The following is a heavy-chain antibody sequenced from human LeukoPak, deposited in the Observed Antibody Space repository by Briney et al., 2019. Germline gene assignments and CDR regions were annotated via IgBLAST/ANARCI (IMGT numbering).Heavy chain of an antibody. CDR3: AKSVMITFGGVIGAFDI. CDR2: ISGSGCST. CDR1: GFTFSSYA. J-gene: IGHJ3*02. Sequence: GGSLRLSCAASGFTFSSYAMSWVRQAPGKGLEWVSAISGSGCSTYYADSVKGRFTISRDNAKNTLYLQMNSLRAEDTAVYYCAKSVMITFGGVIGAFDIWGQGTMVTVSS. D-gene: IGHD3-16*02. V-gene: IGHV3-23*01.